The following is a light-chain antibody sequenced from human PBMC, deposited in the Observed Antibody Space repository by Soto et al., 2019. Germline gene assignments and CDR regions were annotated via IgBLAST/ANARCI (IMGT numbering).Light chain of an antibody. V-gene: IGLV1-40*01. CDR2: GNI. CDR1: RSNIGAGYD. Sequence: QSVLTQPPSVSGAPGQRVAISCTGSRSNIGAGYDVHWYQQLPGTAPKLLIYGNINRPSGVPDRFSGSKSGTSASLAITGLLAEDEGDYYCQSYDNSLSGPYVFGTGNKVTVL. CDR3: QSYDNSLSGPYV. J-gene: IGLJ1*01.